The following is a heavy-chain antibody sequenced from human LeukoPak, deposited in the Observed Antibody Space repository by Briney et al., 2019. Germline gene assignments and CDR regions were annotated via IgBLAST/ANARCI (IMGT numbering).Heavy chain of an antibody. Sequence: GGSLRLSCAASGFTFSSYWMHWVRQAPGKGLVWVSRINSDGSSTSYADSVKGRFTISRDNAKNTLYLQMNSLRAEDTAVYYRAREYDFWSGYFPLDYWGQGTLVTVSS. CDR2: INSDGSST. J-gene: IGHJ4*02. CDR1: GFTFSSYW. V-gene: IGHV3-74*01. CDR3: AREYDFWSGYFPLDY. D-gene: IGHD3-3*01.